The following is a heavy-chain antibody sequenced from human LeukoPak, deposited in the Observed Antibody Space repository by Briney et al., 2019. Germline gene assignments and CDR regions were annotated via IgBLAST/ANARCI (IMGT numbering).Heavy chain of an antibody. V-gene: IGHV4-30-4*08. J-gene: IGHJ5*02. CDR2: IYYSGST. CDR1: GGSISSGDYY. D-gene: IGHD3-22*01. CDR3: ARNGYYYDSSGYYEGGWFDP. Sequence: PSQTLSLTCTVSGGSISSGDYYWSWIRQPPGKGLEWIGYIYYSGSTYYNPSLKSRVTISVDTSKNQFSLELSSVTAADTAVYYCARNGYYYDSSGYYEGGWFDPWGQGTLVTVSS.